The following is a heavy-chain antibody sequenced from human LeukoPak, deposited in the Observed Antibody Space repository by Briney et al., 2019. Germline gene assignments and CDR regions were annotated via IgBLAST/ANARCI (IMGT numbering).Heavy chain of an antibody. CDR1: GFTFSSYG. J-gene: IGHJ4*02. Sequence: PGGSLRLSCAASGFTFSSYGMHWVRQAPGKGLEWVAFIRYDGSNKYYADSVKGRFTTSRDNSKNTLYLQMNSLRADDTAVYHCAKDPGYGSGTYYEGYWGQGTLVTVSS. D-gene: IGHD3-10*01. V-gene: IGHV3-30*02. CDR2: IRYDGSNK. CDR3: AKDPGYGSGTYYEGY.